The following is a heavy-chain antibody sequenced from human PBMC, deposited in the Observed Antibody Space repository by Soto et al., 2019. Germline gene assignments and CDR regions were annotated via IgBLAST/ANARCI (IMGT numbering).Heavy chain of an antibody. V-gene: IGHV1-69*12. CDR3: ATTGNWNAGRDYCGMDV. CDR1: GGTFSSYA. J-gene: IGHJ6*02. Sequence: QVQLVQSGAEVKKPGSSVKVSCKASGGTFSSYAISWVRQAPGQGLEWMGGIIPIFGTADYAQKFQGRVTITADESRSTDYMELRGLRSEYTAVYYCATTGNWNAGRDYCGMDVWGQGTTVTVSS. D-gene: IGHD1-1*01. CDR2: IIPIFGTA.